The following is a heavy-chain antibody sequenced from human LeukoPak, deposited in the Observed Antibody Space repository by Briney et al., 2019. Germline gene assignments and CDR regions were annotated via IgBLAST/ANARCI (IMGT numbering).Heavy chain of an antibody. CDR2: TKQEGREK. D-gene: IGHD3-3*01. J-gene: IGHJ4*02. CDR1: PFNFSSYW. Sequence: PGGALILSCAAHPFNFSSYWMGSVPPAPGKGLEWVVSTKQEGREKNSVDSVKCRFTISRDNAKNSLYLQMNSLRAEDTAVYYCARSKGFWSGYYKYYFDYWGQGTLVTVSS. CDR3: ARSKGFWSGYYKYYFDY. V-gene: IGHV3-7*01.